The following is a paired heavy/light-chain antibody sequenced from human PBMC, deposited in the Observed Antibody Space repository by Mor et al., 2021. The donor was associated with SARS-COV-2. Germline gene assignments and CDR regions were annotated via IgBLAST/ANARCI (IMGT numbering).Heavy chain of an antibody. CDR2: IYWDDDK. Sequence: QITLKESGPTLVKPTQTLTLTCTFSGFSLSTSGVGVGWIRQPPGKALEWLALIYWDDDKRYSPSLRSRLTITKDTSKNQVVLTMTNMDPVDTATYYCVHSRAYYDSSDYSWNNNYFDPWGQGTLVTVSS. CDR3: VHSRAYYDSSDYSWNNNYFDP. CDR1: GFSLSTSGVG. V-gene: IGHV2-5*02. J-gene: IGHJ5*02. D-gene: IGHD3-22*01.
Light chain of an antibody. V-gene: IGKV1-5*03. CDR1: QSIRSC. CDR3: QHYISYWT. CDR2: KAS. J-gene: IGKJ1*01. Sequence: DIQMTQSPSTLSASVGDRVNITCRASQSIRSCLAWYQQKPGKAPKLLIYKASSLESGVPSRFSGSGSGTEFTLTISSLQPDDFATYYCQHYISYWTFGQGTKVEIK.